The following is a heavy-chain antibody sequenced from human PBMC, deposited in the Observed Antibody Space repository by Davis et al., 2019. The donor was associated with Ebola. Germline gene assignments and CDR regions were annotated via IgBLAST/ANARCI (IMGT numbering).Heavy chain of an antibody. CDR3: AHVGGYGRVCPQKGFDY. Sequence: SGPTLVKPTQTLTLTCSFSGFSLSTTGEGVGWIRQPPVTALLCLALIYWDGDKRFSQSLRSRLTIIKDTSKNQVVLTMTAMDPVDTATYYCAHVGGYGRVCPQKGFDYWGQGILISVSS. J-gene: IGHJ4*02. V-gene: IGHV2-5*02. CDR1: GFSLSTTGEG. CDR2: IYWDGDK. D-gene: IGHD2-8*02.